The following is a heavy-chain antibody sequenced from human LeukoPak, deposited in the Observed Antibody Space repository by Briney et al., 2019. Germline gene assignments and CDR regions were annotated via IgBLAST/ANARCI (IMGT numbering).Heavy chain of an antibody. CDR2: TYTSGST. V-gene: IGHV4-4*07. J-gene: IGHJ5*02. CDR1: GGSISSYY. Sequence: SETLSLTCTVSGGSISSYYWSWIRQPAGKGLEWIGRTYTSGSTNYNPSLKSRVTMSVDTSKNQFSLKLSSVTAADTAVYYCARIYYYDSSAFFSFDPWGQGTLVTVSS. D-gene: IGHD3-22*01. CDR3: ARIYYYDSSAFFSFDP.